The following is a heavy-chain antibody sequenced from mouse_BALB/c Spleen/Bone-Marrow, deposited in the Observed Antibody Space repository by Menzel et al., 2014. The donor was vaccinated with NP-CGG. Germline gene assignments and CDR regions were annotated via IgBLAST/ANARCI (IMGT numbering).Heavy chain of an antibody. V-gene: IGHV1-82*01. J-gene: IGHJ4*01. CDR1: GYAFSSSW. CDR2: IYPGDGDT. D-gene: IGHD2-1*01. CDR3: ARFRWGNYREGAMDY. Sequence: QVQLKESGPELVKPGASVKISCKASGYAFSSSWMNWVKQRPGQGLEWIGRIYPGDGDTNYNGKFKGKATPTADKSSSTAYMQLSSLTSVDSAVYFCARFRWGNYREGAMDYWGKGTSVTVSS.